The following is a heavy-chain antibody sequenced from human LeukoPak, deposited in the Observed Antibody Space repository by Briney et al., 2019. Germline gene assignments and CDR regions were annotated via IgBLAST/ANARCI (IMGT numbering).Heavy chain of an antibody. J-gene: IGHJ4*02. D-gene: IGHD3-22*01. V-gene: IGHV1-58*02. Sequence: SVKVSCKASGFNFINSAMQWVRQARGQRLEWIGWIVVGSDNTNYAQKFQERVTITRDMSTSTAYMELTSLRSEDTAVYYCAAVDYYDSRGSPLDYWGQGTLVTVSS. CDR3: AAVDYYDSRGSPLDY. CDR2: IVVGSDNT. CDR1: GFNFINSA.